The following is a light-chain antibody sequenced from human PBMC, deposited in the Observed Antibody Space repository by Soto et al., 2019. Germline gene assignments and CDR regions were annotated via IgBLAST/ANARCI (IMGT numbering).Light chain of an antibody. J-gene: IGKJ1*01. V-gene: IGKV1-6*01. CDR2: AAS. CDR3: LQDFSYPWT. Sequence: AVQMTQSPSSLSASVGDRVIITCRASQGIRNDLGWFQFKPGKAPRLLIYAASTLQSGVPSRFSGSGYGTDFTLTIDSLQPEDFATYYCLQDFSYPWTFGQGTKVEI. CDR1: QGIRND.